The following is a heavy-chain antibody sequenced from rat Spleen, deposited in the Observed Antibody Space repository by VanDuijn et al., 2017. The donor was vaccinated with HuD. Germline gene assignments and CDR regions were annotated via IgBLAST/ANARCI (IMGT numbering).Heavy chain of an antibody. Sequence: EVQLAESGGGLVQPGRSMKLSCAASGFTFSNYDMAWVRQAPTKGLEWVASITYDGSSTYYRDSVKGRFTISRANSENTVYLQMNSLRSEDTATYYCAVAGYGYWGQGVMVTVSS. V-gene: IGHV5-22*01. CDR2: ITYDGSST. J-gene: IGHJ2*01. CDR3: AVAGYGY. CDR1: GFTFSNYD. D-gene: IGHD4-3*01.